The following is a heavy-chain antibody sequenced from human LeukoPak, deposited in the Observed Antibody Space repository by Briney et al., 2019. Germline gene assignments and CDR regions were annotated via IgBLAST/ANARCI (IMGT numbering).Heavy chain of an antibody. CDR2: ISGSGGST. J-gene: IGHJ4*02. V-gene: IGHV3-23*01. CDR1: GFPFSSYA. D-gene: IGHD3-9*01. Sequence: GSLLLSCAASGFPFSSYAMSWVHQAPGKGLEGISAISGSGGSTYYADSVKGRFTISRDNSKNTLYMQMNSLRAEDTAVYYCAKDCNDILTGWIDYWGQGTLVTVSS. CDR3: AKDCNDILTGWIDY.